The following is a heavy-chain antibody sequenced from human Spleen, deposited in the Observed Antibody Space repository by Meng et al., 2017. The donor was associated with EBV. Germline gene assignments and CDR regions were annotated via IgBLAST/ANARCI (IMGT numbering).Heavy chain of an antibody. CDR1: GGSFSAYY. CDR2: INHSGST. D-gene: IGHD3-22*01. CDR3: ARRPDYYDSSGYPYPIDY. V-gene: IGHV4-34*01. J-gene: IGHJ4*02. Sequence: HVQLQQWGEGLMNPSATLVPTSAVYGGSFSAYYWSWIRQPPGKGLGWIGEINHSGSTNYNPSLKSRVTISVDTSKNQFSLKLSSVTAADTAVYYCARRPDYYDSSGYPYPIDYWGQGTLVTASS.